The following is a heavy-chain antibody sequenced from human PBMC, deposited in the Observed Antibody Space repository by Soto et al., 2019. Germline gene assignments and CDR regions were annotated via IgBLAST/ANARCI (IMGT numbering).Heavy chain of an antibody. V-gene: IGHV3-74*01. D-gene: IGHD3-16*01. CDR2: TNEDGSTI. CDR3: TRDRGGGGGY. Sequence: EVQLVESGGGLVQPGGSLRLSCAASGFTFSSYWMHWVRQAPGKGLVWVSRTNEDGSTINYADSVKGRFTISRDNAKNTLYMERNGRGAGDRAVYYCTRDRGGGGGYWGQGTLVTVSS. J-gene: IGHJ4*02. CDR1: GFTFSSYW.